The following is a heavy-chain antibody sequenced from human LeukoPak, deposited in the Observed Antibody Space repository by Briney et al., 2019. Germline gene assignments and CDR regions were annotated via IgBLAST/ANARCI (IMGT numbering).Heavy chain of an antibody. CDR2: IIPIFGTA. CDR1: GGTFSSYA. D-gene: IGHD6-13*01. J-gene: IGHJ6*03. Sequence: GSWVKVSCKASGGTFSSYAISWVLQAPGQGLEWMGGIIPIFGTANYAQKFQGRVTITADKSTSTAYMELSSLRSEDTAVYYCASGPTLCSSSWYFYYYYYMDVWGKGTTVTVSS. CDR3: ASGPTLCSSSWYFYYYYYMDV. V-gene: IGHV1-69*06.